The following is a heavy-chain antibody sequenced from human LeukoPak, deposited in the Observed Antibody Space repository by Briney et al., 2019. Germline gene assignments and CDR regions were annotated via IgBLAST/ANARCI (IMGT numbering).Heavy chain of an antibody. D-gene: IGHD6-13*01. CDR3: ARAYPGYSSISGAFDI. J-gene: IGHJ3*02. V-gene: IGHV4-61*01. CDR2: IYYSGST. CDR1: GGSISTVNYY. Sequence: SETLSLTCTVSGGSISTVNYYWSWIRQPPGKGLEWIGYIYYSGSTNYNPSLKSRVTISVDTSKNQFSLKLSSVTAADTAVYYCARAYPGYSSISGAFDIWGQGTMVTVSS.